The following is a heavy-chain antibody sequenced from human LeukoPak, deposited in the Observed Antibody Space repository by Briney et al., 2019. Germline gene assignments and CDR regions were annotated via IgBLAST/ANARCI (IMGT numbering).Heavy chain of an antibody. V-gene: IGHV4-4*09. D-gene: IGHD5-12*01. CDR3: ARHKAYSGYDFLDY. Sequence: KPSETLSLTCSVSGGSISGYYWSWIRQPPGKGLEWIGHIYTSGSTNYNPSLKSRLTISVDTSKNQFSLQLTSVSAADTAVYYCARHKAYSGYDFLDYWSQGTLVTVSS. CDR1: GGSISGYY. J-gene: IGHJ4*02. CDR2: IYTSGST.